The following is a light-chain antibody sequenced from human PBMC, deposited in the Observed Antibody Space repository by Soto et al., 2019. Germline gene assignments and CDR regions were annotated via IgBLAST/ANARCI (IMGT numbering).Light chain of an antibody. J-gene: IGKJ4*01. CDR2: GAS. V-gene: IGKV3-20*01. CDR3: QHYDGSPLT. CDR1: QSVSSSH. Sequence: ETVLTQSPGTLSLSPVERSTLFSRSGQSVSSSHLAWYQQKPGQAPRLLISGASNRVTDVPDRFSGSGSGTDFTLTISRLETEDFAMYYCQHYDGSPLTFGGGTKVDIK.